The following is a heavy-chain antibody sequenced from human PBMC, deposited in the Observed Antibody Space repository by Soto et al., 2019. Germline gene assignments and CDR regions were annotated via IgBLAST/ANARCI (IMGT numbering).Heavy chain of an antibody. CDR3: ARGYFDSGHGYDL. D-gene: IGHD3-10*01. CDR2: IFTRDSET. Sequence: GESLKISCKGPGHLFNNHWIGWVRQTPGKGLEWMGLIFTRDSETKTSPSFQGHVSFSVDNSINTVYLQWTSLRTTDTGIYFCARGYFDSGHGYDLWGQGTLVTVSS. J-gene: IGHJ5*02. CDR1: GHLFNNHW. V-gene: IGHV5-51*01.